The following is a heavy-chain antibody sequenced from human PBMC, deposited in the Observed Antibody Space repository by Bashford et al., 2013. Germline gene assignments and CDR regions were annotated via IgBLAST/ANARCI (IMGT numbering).Heavy chain of an antibody. CDR3: ASRGDEYGSGTYLGV. Sequence: VRQAPGKGLEWVSVIYMAGSTYYADSVKGRFTISRDTSKNTLYLQMNNVRAEDTAVYYCASRGDEYGSGTYLGVWGQGTTVTVSS. D-gene: IGHD3-10*01. J-gene: IGHJ6*02. V-gene: IGHV3-53*01. CDR2: IYMAGST.